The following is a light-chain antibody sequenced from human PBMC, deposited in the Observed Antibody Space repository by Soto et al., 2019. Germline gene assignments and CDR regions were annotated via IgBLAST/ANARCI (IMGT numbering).Light chain of an antibody. J-gene: IGLJ1*01. CDR2: TNT. V-gene: IGLV1-44*01. Sequence: QSVLSQPPSVSGTPAQRVTISCSGSSSNIGSDAVNWYQQLPGTAPKLLIYTNTQRPSGVPDRFSGSKSGTSASLAISGLQSEDEADYYCATWDNSLNGYVVGAGTKLTVL. CDR1: SSNIGSDA. CDR3: ATWDNSLNGYV.